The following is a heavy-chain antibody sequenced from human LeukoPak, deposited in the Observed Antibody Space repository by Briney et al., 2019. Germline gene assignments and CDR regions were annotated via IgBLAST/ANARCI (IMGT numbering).Heavy chain of an antibody. J-gene: IGHJ4*02. Sequence: SETLSLTCAVFGGSFSGHYWSWIRQPPGKGLEWIGEINHRGSTNYNPSLKSRVTISVDKSKNQFSLKLSSVTAADTAVYYCARATVTAYFDYWGQGTLVTVPS. CDR2: INHRGST. CDR3: ARATVTAYFDY. V-gene: IGHV4-34*01. D-gene: IGHD4-17*01. CDR1: GGSFSGHY.